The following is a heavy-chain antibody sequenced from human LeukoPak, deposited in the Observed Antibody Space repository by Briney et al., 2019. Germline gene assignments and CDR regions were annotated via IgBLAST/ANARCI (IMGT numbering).Heavy chain of an antibody. D-gene: IGHD6-13*01. CDR2: IRYDGSNK. CDR3: AKSDPTHTAAGNPLDY. V-gene: IGHV3-30*02. Sequence: PGGSLRLSCAASGFTFSSYGMHWVRQPPGKGLEWVAFIRYDGSNKYYADSVKGRFTISRDNSKNTLYLQMNSLRAEDTAVYYCAKSDPTHTAAGNPLDYWGQGTLVTVSS. CDR1: GFTFSSYG. J-gene: IGHJ4*02.